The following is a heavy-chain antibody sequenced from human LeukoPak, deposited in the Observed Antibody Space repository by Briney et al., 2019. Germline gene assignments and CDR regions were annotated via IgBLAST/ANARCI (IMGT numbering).Heavy chain of an antibody. Sequence: ASVKVSCKASGYTFTSYGISWVRQAPGQGLEWMGWISAYNGNTNYAQKLQGRVTMTTDTSTSTAHMELRSLRSDDTAVYDCARDQHVWGSYRTFDYWGQGTLVTVSS. D-gene: IGHD3-16*02. CDR3: ARDQHVWGSYRTFDY. J-gene: IGHJ4*02. CDR1: GYTFTSYG. CDR2: ISAYNGNT. V-gene: IGHV1-18*01.